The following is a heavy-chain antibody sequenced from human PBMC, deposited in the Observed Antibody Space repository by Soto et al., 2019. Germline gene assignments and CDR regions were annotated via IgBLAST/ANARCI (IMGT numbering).Heavy chain of an antibody. CDR1: GGTFSSYA. CDR3: ATQISGAEKYGMDV. D-gene: IGHD3-3*01. J-gene: IGHJ6*02. V-gene: IGHV1-69*01. Sequence: QVQLVQSGAEVKTPGSSVKVSCKASGGTFSSYAISWVRQAPGQGLEWMGGILPIFGTPNFAQKFHGRVTFIADESTSTAYMELFSLRSEDTAVYYCATQISGAEKYGMDVWGQGTTVTVSS. CDR2: ILPIFGTP.